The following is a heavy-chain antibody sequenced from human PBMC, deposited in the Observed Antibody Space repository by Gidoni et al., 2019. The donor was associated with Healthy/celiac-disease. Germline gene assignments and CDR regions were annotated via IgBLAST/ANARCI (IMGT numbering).Heavy chain of an antibody. CDR2: ISGSGGST. Sequence: EVQLLEYGGGLVQPGGSLRLSCAASGFTFSSYAMSWVRQAPGKGLEWVSAISGSGGSTYYADSVKGRFTISRDNSKNTLYLQMNSLRAEDTAVYYCAKDLILEPHPLGMDVWGQGTTVTVSS. CDR3: AKDLILEPHPLGMDV. D-gene: IGHD1-1*01. V-gene: IGHV3-23*01. CDR1: GFTFSSYA. J-gene: IGHJ6*02.